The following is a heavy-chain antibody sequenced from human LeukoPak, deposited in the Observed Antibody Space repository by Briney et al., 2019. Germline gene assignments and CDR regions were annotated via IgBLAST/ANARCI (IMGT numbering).Heavy chain of an antibody. D-gene: IGHD2-2*01. CDR2: IYYSGST. Sequence: SETLSLTCTVSGGSISSSSYYWGWIRQPPGKGLEWIGSIYYSGSTYYNPSLKSRVTISVDTSKNQFSLKLSSVTAADTAVYYCARQAAMPFGDFDYWGQGTLVTVSS. CDR3: ARQAAMPFGDFDY. V-gene: IGHV4-39*01. J-gene: IGHJ4*02. CDR1: GGSISSSSYY.